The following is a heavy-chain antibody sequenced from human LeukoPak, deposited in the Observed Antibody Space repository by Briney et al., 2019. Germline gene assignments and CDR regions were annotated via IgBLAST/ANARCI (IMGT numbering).Heavy chain of an antibody. Sequence: GGSLRLSCAASGFTFSNYWMTWVRQAPGKGLEWVANIKQDGSEKYYVDSVKGRFTISRGNAKNSLYLQMNSLRAEDTAVYYCARDAREVRGAYMDVWGKGTTVTVSS. D-gene: IGHD3-10*01. J-gene: IGHJ6*03. CDR1: GFTFSNYW. CDR2: IKQDGSEK. V-gene: IGHV3-7*01. CDR3: ARDAREVRGAYMDV.